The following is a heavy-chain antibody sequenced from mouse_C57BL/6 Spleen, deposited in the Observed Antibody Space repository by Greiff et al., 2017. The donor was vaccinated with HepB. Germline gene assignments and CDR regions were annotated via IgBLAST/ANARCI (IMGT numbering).Heavy chain of an antibody. Sequence: VQLQQPGAELVKPGASVKMSCKASGYTFTSYWITWVKQRPGQGLEWIGDIYPGSGSTNYNEKFKSKATLTVDTSSSTAYMQLSSLTSEDSAVYYCARRGYGNYNFAYWGQGTLVTVSA. CDR3: ARRGYGNYNFAY. D-gene: IGHD2-1*01. V-gene: IGHV1-55*01. CDR1: GYTFTSYW. CDR2: IYPGSGST. J-gene: IGHJ3*01.